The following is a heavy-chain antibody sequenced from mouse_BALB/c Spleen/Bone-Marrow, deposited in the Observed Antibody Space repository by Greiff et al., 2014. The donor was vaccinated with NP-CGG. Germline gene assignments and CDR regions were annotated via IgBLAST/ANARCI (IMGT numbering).Heavy chain of an antibody. V-gene: IGHV5-17*02. CDR2: ISSGSSTI. CDR3: TRSGTLGAMDY. J-gene: IGHJ4*01. Sequence: DVQLVESGGGLVQPGGSRKLSCAASGFTFSSFGMHWVRQAPEQGLEWVAYISSGSSTIYYADTMKGRFTISRDNPKNTLFLQMTSLRSEDAAMYYCTRSGTLGAMDYWGQGTSVTVSS. D-gene: IGHD3-3*01. CDR1: GFTFSSFG.